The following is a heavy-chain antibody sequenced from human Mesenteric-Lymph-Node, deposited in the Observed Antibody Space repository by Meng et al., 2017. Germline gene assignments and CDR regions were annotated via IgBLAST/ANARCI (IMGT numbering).Heavy chain of an antibody. V-gene: IGHV3-23*04. CDR3: AKNFNFDD. CDR1: GFHFRNFA. CDR2: ITSSDDT. Sequence: VQLVDSGGGLVQPGGSLRFSCAASGFHFRNFAMSWVRQSPGKGLECVSIITSSDDTYYLDSVKGRFTVSRDNSKNTLHLQMDSLSAEDTAVYYCAKNFNFDDWGRGPLVTVSS. J-gene: IGHJ4*02.